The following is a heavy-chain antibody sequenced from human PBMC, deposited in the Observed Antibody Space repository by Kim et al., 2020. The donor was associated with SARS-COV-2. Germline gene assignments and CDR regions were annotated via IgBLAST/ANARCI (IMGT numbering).Heavy chain of an antibody. CDR1: GFTFSSYS. CDR3: ARGEGPTYYDILTGYYTWDYFDY. D-gene: IGHD3-9*01. J-gene: IGHJ4*02. V-gene: IGHV3-21*01. CDR2: ISSSSSYI. Sequence: GGSLRLSCAASGFTFSSYSMNWVRQAPGKGLEWVSSISSSSSYIYYADPVKGRFSISRDNAKNSLYLQMNSLRAEDTAVYYCARGEGPTYYDILTGYYTWDYFDYWGQGTLVTVSS.